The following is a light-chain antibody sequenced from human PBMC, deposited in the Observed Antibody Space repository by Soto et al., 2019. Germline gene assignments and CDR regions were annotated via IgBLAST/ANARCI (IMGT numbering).Light chain of an antibody. CDR1: QSVFNF. Sequence: EIVLTQSPATLSLSPGERATLSCRASQSVFNFLAWYQQKPGQAPRLLIYDASNRATGTPDRFSGSGSGTDFTLTISSLEPEDFAVYFCQQRSNWPSFGGGTKVEIK. CDR2: DAS. CDR3: QQRSNWPS. V-gene: IGKV3-11*01. J-gene: IGKJ4*01.